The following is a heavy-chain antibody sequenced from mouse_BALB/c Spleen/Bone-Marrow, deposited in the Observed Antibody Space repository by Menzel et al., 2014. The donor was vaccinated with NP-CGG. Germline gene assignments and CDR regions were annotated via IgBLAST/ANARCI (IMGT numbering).Heavy chain of an antibody. Sequence: VQLQQPGPELVKPGASVKMSCKASGYTFTSYVMHWVKQKPGQGLEWIGYINPYNDGTKYNEKFKGKATLTSDKSSSSAYMELSSLTSEDSAVYYCARGGYYGYYAMDYWGQGTSTNVST. CDR2: INPYNDGT. CDR3: ARGGYYGYYAMDY. CDR1: GYTFTSYV. D-gene: IGHD1-2*01. V-gene: IGHV1-14*01. J-gene: IGHJ4*01.